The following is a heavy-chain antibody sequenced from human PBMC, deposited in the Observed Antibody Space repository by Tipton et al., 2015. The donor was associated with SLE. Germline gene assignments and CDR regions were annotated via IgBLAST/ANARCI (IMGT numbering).Heavy chain of an antibody. J-gene: IGHJ4*02. CDR1: GFIFDDYG. CDR3: ARGGIAAAGTGDY. CDR2: ISGSGGST. V-gene: IGHV3-23*01. D-gene: IGHD6-13*01. Sequence: SLRLSCTTSGFIFDDYGMSWVRQAPGKGLEWVSTISGSGGSTYYADSVKGRFTISRDNSKNTLYLQMNSLRAEDTAVYYCARGGIAAAGTGDYWGQGTLVTVSS.